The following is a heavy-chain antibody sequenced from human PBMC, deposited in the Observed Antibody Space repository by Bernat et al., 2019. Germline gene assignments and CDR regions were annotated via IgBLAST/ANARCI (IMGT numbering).Heavy chain of an antibody. CDR2: ISSDGENT. CDR1: GFTFSDSG. D-gene: IGHD3-16*01. Sequence: DVQLMESGGDLVQPGGSLRLSCAASGFTFSDSGMSWVRLPPGKGLAWVSTISSDGENTHYAGSVQGRFTISRDNSQSTLYLQMDSLRAEDAAIYYCAKVSAPYFDYWGQGALVTVSS. V-gene: IGHV3-23*01. CDR3: AKVSAPYFDY. J-gene: IGHJ4*02.